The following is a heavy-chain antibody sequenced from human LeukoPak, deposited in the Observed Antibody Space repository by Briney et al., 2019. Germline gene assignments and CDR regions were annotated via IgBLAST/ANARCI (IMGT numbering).Heavy chain of an antibody. CDR3: VRGVLRFLHFDY. Sequence: SETLSLTCTVSGGSISSYYWSWIRQPPGKGLEWIGYIYYSGSTNYNPSLKSRVTISVDTSKNQFSLKLSSVTAADTAVYYCVRGVLRFLHFDYWGQGTLVTVSS. D-gene: IGHD3-3*01. CDR1: GGSISSYY. CDR2: IYYSGST. V-gene: IGHV4-59*01. J-gene: IGHJ4*02.